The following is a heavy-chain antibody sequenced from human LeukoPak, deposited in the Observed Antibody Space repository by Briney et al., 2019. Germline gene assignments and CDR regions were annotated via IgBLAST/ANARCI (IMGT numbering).Heavy chain of an antibody. Sequence: ASVKLSFNSSGGTFCISTFNWVRQAPGQGLEWMGGIIPMFGKPKYGQRFQGRVTITADESTSTAYMELSSLTSEDTAMYYCARVFSHIVVVLAAQGDAFAVCSRGTMVTVSS. D-gene: IGHD2-15*01. V-gene: IGHV1-69*13. J-gene: IGHJ3*01. CDR3: ARVFSHIVVVLAAQGDAFAV. CDR1: GGTFCIST. CDR2: IIPMFGKP.